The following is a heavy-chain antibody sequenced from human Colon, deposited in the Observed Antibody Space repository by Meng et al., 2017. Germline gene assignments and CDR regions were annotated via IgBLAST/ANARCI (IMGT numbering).Heavy chain of an antibody. CDR1: GYTFTGYY. CDR3: AREMGRMRTTVTTFAY. CDR2: INPNSGGT. Sequence: GQVVQSGAEVKKPGASVNVSCKASGYTFTGYYMHWVRQAPGQGLEWMGRINPNSGGTNYAQKFQGRVTMTRDTSISTAYMELSRLRSDDTAVYYCAREMGRMRTTVTTFAYWGQGTLVTVSS. D-gene: IGHD4-17*01. V-gene: IGHV1-2*06. J-gene: IGHJ4*02.